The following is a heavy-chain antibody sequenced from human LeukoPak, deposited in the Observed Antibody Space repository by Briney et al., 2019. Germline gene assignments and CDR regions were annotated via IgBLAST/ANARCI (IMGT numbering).Heavy chain of an antibody. V-gene: IGHV3-15*01. CDR3: TTDRSEWELMTYYFDY. CDR1: GFTFSNAW. CDR2: IKSKTDGGTA. D-gene: IGHD1-26*01. Sequence: GGSLRLSCAASGFTFSNAWMSWVRQAPGKGLEWVGRIKSKTDGGTADYAAPVKGRFTISRDDSKNTLYLQMNSLKTEDTAVYYFTTDRSEWELMTYYFDYWGQGTLVTVSS. J-gene: IGHJ4*02.